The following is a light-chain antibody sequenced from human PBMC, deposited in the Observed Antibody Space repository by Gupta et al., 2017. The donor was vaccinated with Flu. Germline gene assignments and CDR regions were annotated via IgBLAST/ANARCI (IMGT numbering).Light chain of an antibody. J-gene: IGKJ4*01. Sequence: PPSLSASVGDRVTFTCRASQGINTWLAWYQQKPGKAPESLISYTSTLQNGVPSRFSGSGFDTEFTLSISSLQPEESAIYYCQQDHYFPISFGGGTKVEIK. CDR3: QQDHYFPIS. CDR1: QGINTW. CDR2: YTS. V-gene: IGKV1-12*01.